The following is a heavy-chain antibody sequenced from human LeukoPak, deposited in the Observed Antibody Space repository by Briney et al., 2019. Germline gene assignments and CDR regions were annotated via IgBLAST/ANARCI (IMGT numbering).Heavy chain of an antibody. CDR2: MYTSGST. J-gene: IGHJ6*03. CDR1: GGSISGYY. Sequence: SETLSLTCTVSGGSISGYYWSWVRQPAGKGLEWIGRMYTSGSTNYNPSLKSRVTMSVDTSKNQFSLKLSSVTAADTAVYYCARVSCSSSSCYKDYYYYYMNVWGKGTTVTVSS. D-gene: IGHD2-2*02. V-gene: IGHV4-4*07. CDR3: ARVSCSSSSCYKDYYYYYMNV.